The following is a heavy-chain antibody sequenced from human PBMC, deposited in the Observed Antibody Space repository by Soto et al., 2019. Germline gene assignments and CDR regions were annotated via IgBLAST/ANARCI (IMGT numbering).Heavy chain of an antibody. D-gene: IGHD2-2*02. V-gene: IGHV3-30-3*01. J-gene: IGHJ5*02. CDR3: ASTNDIVVVPAAIYH. CDR2: ISYDGSNK. Sequence: PGGSLRLSCAASGFTFSSYAMHWVRQAPGKGLEWVAVISYDGSNKYYADSVKGRFTISRDNSKNTLYLQMNSLRAEDTAVYYCASTNDIVVVPAAIYHWGQGTLVTVFS. CDR1: GFTFSSYA.